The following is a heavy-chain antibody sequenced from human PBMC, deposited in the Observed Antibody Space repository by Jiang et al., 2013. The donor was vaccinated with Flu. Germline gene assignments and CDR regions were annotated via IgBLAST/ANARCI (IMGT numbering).Heavy chain of an antibody. CDR1: GYTFTSYA. CDR3: ARGVHLIVVVPAAIRADWFDP. V-gene: IGHV1-3*01. CDR2: INAGNGNT. J-gene: IGHJ5*02. Sequence: SGAEVKKPGASVKVSCKASGYTFTSYAMHWVRQAPGQRLEWMGWINAGNGNTKYSQKFQGRVTITRDTSASTAYMELSSLRSEDTAVYYCARGVHLIVVVPAAIRADWFDPWGQGTLVTVSS. D-gene: IGHD2-2*02.